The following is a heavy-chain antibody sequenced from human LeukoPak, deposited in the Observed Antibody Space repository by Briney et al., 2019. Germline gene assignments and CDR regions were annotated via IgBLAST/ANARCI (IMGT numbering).Heavy chain of an antibody. Sequence: GGSLRLSCAASGFTFSSYWMSWVRQAPGKGLEWVANIKQDGSEKYYVDSVKGRFTISRDNARNSLYLQMNSLRAEDTAVYYCARNIAVAGTPPDYWGQGTLVTVSS. CDR1: GFTFSSYW. CDR3: ARNIAVAGTPPDY. J-gene: IGHJ4*02. V-gene: IGHV3-7*01. CDR2: IKQDGSEK. D-gene: IGHD6-19*01.